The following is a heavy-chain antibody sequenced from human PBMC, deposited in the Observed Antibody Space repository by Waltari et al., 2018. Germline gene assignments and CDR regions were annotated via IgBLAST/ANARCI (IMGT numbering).Heavy chain of an antibody. V-gene: IGHV3-7*01. CDR3: AIGGVETSWYWRY. CDR1: GFTLGSVW. D-gene: IGHD6-13*01. J-gene: IGHJ4*02. CDR2: IKTDGSET. Sequence: EVQVVESGGGLVQPGGALRLVCAASGFTLGSVWMTWVRQAPGKGLEWVANIKTDGSETYYVDSVKGRFTISRDNTKNSLYLQMSSLRAEDTAVYYCAIGGVETSWYWRYWGQGTLVTVSS.